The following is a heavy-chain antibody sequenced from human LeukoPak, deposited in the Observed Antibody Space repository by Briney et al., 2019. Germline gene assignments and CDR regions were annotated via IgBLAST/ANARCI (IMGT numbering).Heavy chain of an antibody. V-gene: IGHV3-23*01. CDR2: ISGSGGST. CDR3: AKDIRWFGELLNGVRHAFDI. J-gene: IGHJ3*02. CDR1: GFTFSSYA. Sequence: GGSLRLXCAASGFTFSSYAMSWVRQAPGKVLEWGSAISGSGGSTYYADSVKGRFTISRDNSKNTLYLQMNSLRPEDTAVYYCAKDIRWFGELLNGVRHAFDIWGQGTMVTVSS. D-gene: IGHD3-10*01.